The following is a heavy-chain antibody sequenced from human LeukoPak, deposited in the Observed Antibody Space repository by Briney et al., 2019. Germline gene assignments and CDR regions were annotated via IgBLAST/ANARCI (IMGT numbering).Heavy chain of an antibody. CDR3: AREFRVAVPEGDCYPDY. V-gene: IGHV4-39*07. J-gene: IGHJ4*02. Sequence: SETLSLTCSVSGDSLSGSRFHCGWARQSPGKGLEWLGSLYSGRSTYQNPSFSSRVTIPEDTSKNQFSLKLSSVTAAATAVYYCAREFRVAVPEGDCYPDYWGQGTLVTVSS. CDR1: GDSLSGSRFH. D-gene: IGHD2-21*02. CDR2: LYSGRST.